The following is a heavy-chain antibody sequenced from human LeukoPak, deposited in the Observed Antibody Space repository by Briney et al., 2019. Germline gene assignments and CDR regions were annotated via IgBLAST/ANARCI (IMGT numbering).Heavy chain of an antibody. J-gene: IGHJ3*02. Sequence: GGSLRLSCAASGFTFSSYAMSWVRQAPGKGLEWVSAISGSGGSTYYADSVKGRFTISRDNSKNTLYLQMSSLRAEDTAVYYCAKDLSYCSSTSCYSGAFDIWGQGTMVTVSS. CDR1: GFTFSSYA. D-gene: IGHD2-2*01. CDR3: AKDLSYCSSTSCYSGAFDI. V-gene: IGHV3-23*01. CDR2: ISGSGGST.